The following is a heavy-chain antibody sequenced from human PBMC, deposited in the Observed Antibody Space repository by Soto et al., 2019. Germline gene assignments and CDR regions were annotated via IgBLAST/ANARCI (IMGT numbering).Heavy chain of an antibody. CDR2: IYHSGST. V-gene: IGHV4-38-2*01. Sequence: PSETLSLTCAVSGYSISSGYYWGWIRQPPGKGLEWIGSIYHSGSTYYNPSLKSRVTISVDTSKNQFPLKLSSVTAADTAVYYCARFDFWSGYYRPNYYYGMDVWGQGTTVTVSS. D-gene: IGHD3-3*01. CDR1: GYSISSGYY. J-gene: IGHJ6*02. CDR3: ARFDFWSGYYRPNYYYGMDV.